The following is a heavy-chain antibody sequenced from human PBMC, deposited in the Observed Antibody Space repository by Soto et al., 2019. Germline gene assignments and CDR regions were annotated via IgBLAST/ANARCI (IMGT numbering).Heavy chain of an antibody. CDR3: ASAVPVDYGSGSYYRD. V-gene: IGHV4-4*03. J-gene: IGHJ4*02. Sequence: LRKTLSLTCAVSSGSISSSNWWSWVRQPPGKGLEWIGEIYHSGSTNYNPSFKSRVTISVDKSKNQFSLKLSSVTAADTAVYYCASAVPVDYGSGSYYRDWGQGTLVTVSS. CDR1: SGSISSSNW. CDR2: IYHSGST. D-gene: IGHD3-10*01.